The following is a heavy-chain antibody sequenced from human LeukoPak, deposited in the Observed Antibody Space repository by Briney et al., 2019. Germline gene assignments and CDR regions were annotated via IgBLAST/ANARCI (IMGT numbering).Heavy chain of an antibody. Sequence: EASVKVSCKASGYTFISYDINWVRQATGQGLEWMGWMNPNSGNTGYAQKFQGRVTMTRNTSISTAYMELSSLRSEDTAVYYCARGIEYSYGLDYWGQGTLVTVSS. J-gene: IGHJ4*02. CDR2: MNPNSGNT. CDR3: ARGIEYSYGLDY. CDR1: GYTFISYD. D-gene: IGHD5-18*01. V-gene: IGHV1-8*01.